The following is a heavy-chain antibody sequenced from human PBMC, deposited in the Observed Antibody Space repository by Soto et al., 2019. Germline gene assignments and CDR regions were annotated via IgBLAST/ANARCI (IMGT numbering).Heavy chain of an antibody. D-gene: IGHD3-9*01. CDR1: GFTFSSYS. J-gene: IGHJ3*02. V-gene: IGHV3-48*01. CDR3: ARDVLRYFDWLPYLDAFDI. CDR2: ISSSSSTI. Sequence: EVQLVESGGGLVQPGGSLRLSCAASGFTFSSYSMNWVRQAPGKGLEWVSYISSSSSTIYYADSVKGRFTISRDNAKNSLYLQMNRLRAEDTAVYYCARDVLRYFDWLPYLDAFDIWGQGTMVTVSS.